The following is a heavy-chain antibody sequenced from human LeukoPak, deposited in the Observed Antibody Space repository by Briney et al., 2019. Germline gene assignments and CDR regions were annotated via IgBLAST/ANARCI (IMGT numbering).Heavy chain of an antibody. CDR2: IFYNGSP. CDR1: GGSISSYY. V-gene: IGHV4-59*12. J-gene: IGHJ3*02. CDR3: AREEKKYYDFWSGYFTDAFDI. D-gene: IGHD3-3*01. Sequence: SETLSLTCTVSGGSISSYYWSWIRQPPGKGLEWIGYIFYNGSPNYNPSLKSRVTMSVDTSKNQFSLKLSSVTAADTAVYYCAREEKKYYDFWSGYFTDAFDIWGQGTMVTVSS.